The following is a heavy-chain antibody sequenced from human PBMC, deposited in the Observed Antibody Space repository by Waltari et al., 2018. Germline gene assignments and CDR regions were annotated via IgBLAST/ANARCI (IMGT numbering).Heavy chain of an antibody. CDR1: GYTFTGYY. CDR3: ASLGATDAFDI. V-gene: IGHV1-2*02. CDR2: INPNRGGT. Sequence: QVQLVQSGAEVKKPGASVKVSCKASGYTFTGYYMHWVRQAPGQGLEWMGWINPNRGGTNYAQKFQGRVTMTRDTSISTAYMELSRLRSDDTAVYYCASLGATDAFDIWGQGTMVTVSS. D-gene: IGHD1-26*01. J-gene: IGHJ3*02.